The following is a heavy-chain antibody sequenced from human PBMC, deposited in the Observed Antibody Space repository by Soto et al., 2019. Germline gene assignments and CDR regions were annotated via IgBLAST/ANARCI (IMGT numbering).Heavy chain of an antibody. CDR2: INVGTGDT. CDR1: GYTFTAYA. V-gene: IGHV1-3*01. J-gene: IGHJ4*02. CDR3: ARDVDTSMSAPLDY. D-gene: IGHD5-18*01. Sequence: QVQLVQSGAEMKKPGASVRVSCKASGYTFTAYAMYLVRQTPGQRLEWVGWINVGTGDTEYSQQFQGRVNITRDTSARTLYMELSSLRSEDTAVYYCARDVDTSMSAPLDYWGQGSLVTVSS.